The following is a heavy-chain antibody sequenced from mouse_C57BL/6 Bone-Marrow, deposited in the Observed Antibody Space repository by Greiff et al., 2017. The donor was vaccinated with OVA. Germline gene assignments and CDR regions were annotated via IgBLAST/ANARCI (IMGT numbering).Heavy chain of an antibody. CDR3: AREGAGHFDY. CDR2: SDHSGSYT. V-gene: IGHV1-50*01. CDR1: GYTFTSYW. J-gene: IGHJ2*01. Sequence: LQPGAALVKPGASVKLSCKASGYTFTSYWMQWVKQRPGQGLEWIGESDHSGSYTNYNQEFKGKATMTVDTSSSTASMQLSSLTSDDSSVYYCAREGAGHFDYWGQGTTLTFSS.